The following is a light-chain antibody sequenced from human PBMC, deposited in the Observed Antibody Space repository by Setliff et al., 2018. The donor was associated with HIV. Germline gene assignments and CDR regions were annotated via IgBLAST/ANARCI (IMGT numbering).Light chain of an antibody. J-gene: IGLJ1*01. Sequence: QSVLTQPASVSGSRGQSITISCTGTNSDVGGYNYVSWYQQHPGKVPKLILYDVSNRPSGISNRFSGSKSGNTASLTISGLQAEDEADYYCGAYTTSSTQILGTGTKVTV. CDR3: GAYTTSSTQI. V-gene: IGLV2-14*01. CDR2: DVS. CDR1: NSDVGGYNY.